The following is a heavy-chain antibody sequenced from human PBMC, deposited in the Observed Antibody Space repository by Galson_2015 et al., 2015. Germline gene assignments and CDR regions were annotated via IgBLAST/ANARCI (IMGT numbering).Heavy chain of an antibody. V-gene: IGHV4-4*02. J-gene: IGHJ4*02. D-gene: IGHD3-10*01. CDR3: ASLGYGSGSYWFDY. CDR1: GGSISSSNW. CDR2: IYHSGST. Sequence: LSLTCAVSGGSISSSNWWNWVRQPPGKGLEWIGEIYHSGSTNYNPSLKSRVTISVDKSKNQISLKLSSVAAADKAVYYCASLGYGSGSYWFDYWGQGTLVTVSS.